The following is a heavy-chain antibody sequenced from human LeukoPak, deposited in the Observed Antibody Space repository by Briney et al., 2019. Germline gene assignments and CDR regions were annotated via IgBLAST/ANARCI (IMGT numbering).Heavy chain of an antibody. CDR1: GGSISSGY. D-gene: IGHD2-8*02. CDR3: AGGSGASWFDP. V-gene: IGHV4-59*01. J-gene: IGHJ5*02. Sequence: SETLSLTCSVSGGSISSGYWSWIRQPPGKGLEWIAYIYNSGRSNYNPSLKSRVTISLDTSKNQFSLKLSSVTAADTAVYYCAGGSGASWFDPWGQATLVTVSS. CDR2: IYNSGRS.